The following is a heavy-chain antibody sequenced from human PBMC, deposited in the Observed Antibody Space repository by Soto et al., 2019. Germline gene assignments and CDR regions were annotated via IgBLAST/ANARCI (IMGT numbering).Heavy chain of an antibody. J-gene: IGHJ5*02. Sequence: ASVKVSCKASGYTFTSYAMHWVRQAPGQRLEWMGWINAGNGNTKYSQKFQGRVTITRDTSASTAYMEVSSLRSEDTAVYYCARHPSDFWFDPWGQGTLVTVSS. D-gene: IGHD2-21*02. CDR1: GYTFTSYA. CDR3: ARHPSDFWFDP. CDR2: INAGNGNT. V-gene: IGHV1-3*01.